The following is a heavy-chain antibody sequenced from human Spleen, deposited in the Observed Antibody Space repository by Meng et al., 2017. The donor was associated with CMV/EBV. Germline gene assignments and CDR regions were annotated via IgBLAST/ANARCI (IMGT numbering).Heavy chain of an antibody. J-gene: IGHJ5*02. CDR3: ARVIGNWFDA. CDR1: GGFISGGGHY. CDR2: IYYSGST. V-gene: IGHV4-31*03. D-gene: IGHD2-21*01. Sequence: LTCTVSGGFISGGGHYWSWIRQVPGKGLEWIGYIYYSGSTYYKPSLKSRVTISVDTSKNQFSLRLSPVTAADTAVYYCARVIGNWFDAWGQRALVTVSS.